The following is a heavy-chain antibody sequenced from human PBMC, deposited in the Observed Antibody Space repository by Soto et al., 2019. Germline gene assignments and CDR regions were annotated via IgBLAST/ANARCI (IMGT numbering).Heavy chain of an antibody. Sequence: ASVKVSCKASGYTFTSYAMHWVRQAPGQRLEWMGWINAGNGNTKYSQKFQGRVTITRDTSAGTAYMELSSLRSEDTAVYYCARALNGYLNYFDYWGQGTPVTVS. CDR3: ARALNGYLNYFDY. CDR1: GYTFTSYA. CDR2: INAGNGNT. D-gene: IGHD5-18*01. J-gene: IGHJ4*02. V-gene: IGHV1-3*01.